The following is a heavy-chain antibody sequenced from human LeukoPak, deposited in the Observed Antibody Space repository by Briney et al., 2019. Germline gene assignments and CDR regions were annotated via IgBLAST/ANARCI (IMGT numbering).Heavy chain of an antibody. J-gene: IGHJ4*02. D-gene: IGHD2-21*02. CDR2: FDPEDGET. CDR3: ATDPDCGGDCYPQPFLKY. CDR1: GYTLTELS. Sequence: ASVKVSCKVSGYTLTELSMHWVRQAPGKGLEWMGGFDPEDGETIYAQKFQGRVTMTEDTSTDTAYMELCSLRSEDTAVYYCATDPDCGGDCYPQPFLKYWGQGTLVTVSS. V-gene: IGHV1-24*01.